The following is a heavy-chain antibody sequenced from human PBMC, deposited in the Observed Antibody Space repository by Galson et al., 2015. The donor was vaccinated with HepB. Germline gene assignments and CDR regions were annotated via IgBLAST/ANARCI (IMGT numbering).Heavy chain of an antibody. CDR1: GFTFTSSA. D-gene: IGHD6-13*01. V-gene: IGHV1-58*02. J-gene: IGHJ4*02. Sequence: QSGAEVKKPGESLKISCKASGFTFTSSAMQWVRQTRGQRLEWIGWIVVGSGNTNYAQKFQERVTITRDMSTSTAYMELSSLRSEDTAVYYCAAAPYSSSWLPDYWGQGTLVTVSS. CDR2: IVVGSGNT. CDR3: AAAPYSSSWLPDY.